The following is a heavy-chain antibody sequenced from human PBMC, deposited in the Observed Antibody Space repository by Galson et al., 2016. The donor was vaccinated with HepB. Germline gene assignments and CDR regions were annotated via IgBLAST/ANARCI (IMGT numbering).Heavy chain of an antibody. D-gene: IGHD3-22*01. V-gene: IGHV4-39*01. CDR1: GGSISSGSHY. J-gene: IGHJ3*02. CDR2: IYYSGNT. Sequence: SETLSLTCTVSGGSISSGSHYWGWIRQPPGKGLEWIGSIYYSGNTHYNPSLKSRVTISVDTSKNQFSLKLNSVTAADTAVYFCARREGVHYSDRSDLADDAFNIWAQGTMVTVSS. CDR3: ARREGVHYSDRSDLADDAFNI.